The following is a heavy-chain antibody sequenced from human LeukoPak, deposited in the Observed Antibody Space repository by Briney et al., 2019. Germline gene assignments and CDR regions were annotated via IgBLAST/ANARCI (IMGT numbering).Heavy chain of an antibody. CDR1: GFSFSSYW. D-gene: IGHD5/OR15-5a*01. Sequence: PGGSLRLSCAASGFSFSSYWMSWVRHAQGMGLVWVSHIKRDGSSTEYADSVKGRFTISRDNAKNTLFLQMSSLRAEDTAVYYCASGSTDSVYRALDIWGQGTTVTVSS. J-gene: IGHJ3*02. CDR3: ASGSTDSVYRALDI. CDR2: IKRDGSST. V-gene: IGHV3-74*03.